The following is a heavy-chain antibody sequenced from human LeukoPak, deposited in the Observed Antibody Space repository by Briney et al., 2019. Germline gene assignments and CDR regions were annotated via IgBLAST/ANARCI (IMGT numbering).Heavy chain of an antibody. CDR3: AKGSRATAFDY. Sequence: GGSLRLSCAVSGFSFGNVWVSWVRRAPGKGLEWVGRIKSKADGGTTDYAAPVKGRFTISRDDSKDTLYLQMNSLRTEDTAVYYCAKGSRATAFDYWGQGTLVTVSS. J-gene: IGHJ4*02. V-gene: IGHV3-15*01. D-gene: IGHD1-26*01. CDR1: GFSFGNVW. CDR2: IKSKADGGTT.